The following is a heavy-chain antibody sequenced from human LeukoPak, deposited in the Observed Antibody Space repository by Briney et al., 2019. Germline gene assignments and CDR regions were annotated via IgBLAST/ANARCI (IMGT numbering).Heavy chain of an antibody. D-gene: IGHD5/OR15-5a*01. CDR2: IWYDGSNT. V-gene: IGHV3-33*01. CDR1: GFTFSSYG. J-gene: IGHJ4*02. CDR3: ARDRSTTHFDY. Sequence: GSLRLSCAASGFTFSSYGMHWVRQPPGKGLEWVAMIWYDGSNTYYADSVKGRFTISRDNSKHTLFLQMDSLRAEDTAVYYCARDRSTTHFDYWGQGTLVTVSS.